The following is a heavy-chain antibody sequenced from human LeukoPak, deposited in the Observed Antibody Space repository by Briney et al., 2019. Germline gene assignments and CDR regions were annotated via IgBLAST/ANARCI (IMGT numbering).Heavy chain of an antibody. D-gene: IGHD3-22*01. CDR2: INSDGKST. V-gene: IGHV3-74*01. Sequence: GGSLRLSCAASGFTFSTSWMHWVRQAPGKGLVWVSCINSDGKSTNYADFVKGRFTISRDNAKNTLYLQMNSLRAEDTAVYYCVRDMGYYDKVWGQGTLVTVSS. CDR3: VRDMGYYDKV. CDR1: GFTFSTSW. J-gene: IGHJ4*02.